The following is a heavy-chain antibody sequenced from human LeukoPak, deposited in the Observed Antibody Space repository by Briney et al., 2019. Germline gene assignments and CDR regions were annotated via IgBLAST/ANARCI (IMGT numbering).Heavy chain of an antibody. CDR2: ISWNSGSI. V-gene: IGHV3-9*01. CDR3: AKSPGYIGSGWYFDY. J-gene: IGHJ4*02. Sequence: PGGSLRLSCAASGFTFDDYAMHWVRQAPGKGLEWVSGISWNSGSIGYADSVKGRFTISRDNAKNSLYLQMNSLRAEDTALYYCAKSPGYIGSGWYFDYWGQGTLVTVSS. D-gene: IGHD6-19*01. CDR1: GFTFDDYA.